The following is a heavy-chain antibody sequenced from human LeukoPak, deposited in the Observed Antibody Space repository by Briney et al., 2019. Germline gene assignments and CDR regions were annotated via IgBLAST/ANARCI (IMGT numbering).Heavy chain of an antibody. Sequence: PSETPSLTCTVSGGSISSSSYYWGWLRQPPGRGLEWIGSIYYSGSTYYNPSLKSRVTISVDTSKNQFSLKLSSVTAADTAVYYCAREGTTSPNYYYYYMDVWGKGTTVTVSS. D-gene: IGHD4-17*01. V-gene: IGHV4-39*07. CDR2: IYYSGST. J-gene: IGHJ6*03. CDR1: GGSISSSSYY. CDR3: AREGTTSPNYYYYYMDV.